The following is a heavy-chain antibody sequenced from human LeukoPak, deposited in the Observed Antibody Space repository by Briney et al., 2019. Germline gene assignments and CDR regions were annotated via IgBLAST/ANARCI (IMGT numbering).Heavy chain of an antibody. J-gene: IGHJ4*02. D-gene: IGHD6-6*01. Sequence: ASVKVSCKASGYTFTGYYMHWVRQAPGQGLEWMGWISTYNGNTNYAQELQGRVTMTTDTSTSTAYMELRSLRSDDTAVYYCAKDRWRDGSSSFDNWGQGTLVTVSS. CDR2: ISTYNGNT. CDR1: GYTFTGYY. V-gene: IGHV1-18*04. CDR3: AKDRWRDGSSSFDN.